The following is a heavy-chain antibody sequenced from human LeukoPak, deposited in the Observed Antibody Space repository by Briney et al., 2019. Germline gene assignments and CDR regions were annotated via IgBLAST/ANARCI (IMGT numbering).Heavy chain of an antibody. CDR3: ARQAKWELVLDY. D-gene: IGHD1-26*01. Sequence: PGGSLRLSCAASGFTFSSYGMHWVRQAPGKGLEWVAFIRYDGSNKYYADSVKGRFTISRDNAKNSLYLQMKSLRAEDTAVYYCARQAKWELVLDYWGQGTLVTVSS. CDR1: GFTFSSYG. CDR2: IRYDGSNK. V-gene: IGHV3-30*02. J-gene: IGHJ4*02.